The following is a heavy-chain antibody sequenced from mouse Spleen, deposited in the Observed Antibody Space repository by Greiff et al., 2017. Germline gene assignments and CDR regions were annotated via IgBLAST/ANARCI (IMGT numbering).Heavy chain of an antibody. CDR3: ARGTTVVNWYFDV. CDR2: IDPSDSET. CDR1: GYTFTSYW. J-gene: IGHJ1*03. V-gene: IGHV1-52*01. D-gene: IGHD1-1*01. Sequence: QVQLQQPGAELVRPGSSVKLSCKASGYTFTSYWMHWVKQRPIQGLEWIGNIDPSDSETHYNQKFKDKATLTVDKSSSTAYMQLSSLTSEDSAVYYCARGTTVVNWYFDVWGTGTTVTVSS.